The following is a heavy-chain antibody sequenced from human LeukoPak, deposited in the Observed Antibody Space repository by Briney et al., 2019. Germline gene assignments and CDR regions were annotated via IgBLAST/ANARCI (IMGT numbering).Heavy chain of an antibody. D-gene: IGHD6-13*01. CDR1: GFTVNSNY. CDR2: IHSGGRT. V-gene: IGHV3-53*01. Sequence: QAGGSLRLSCTASGFTVNSNYMSWVRQAPGKGLEWVSLIHSGGRTYYADSVKGRFTISRDNSKNTLYLQMNNLRAEDTAVYYCARDEKAAAGSFDIWGQGTMVTVSS. CDR3: ARDEKAAAGSFDI. J-gene: IGHJ3*02.